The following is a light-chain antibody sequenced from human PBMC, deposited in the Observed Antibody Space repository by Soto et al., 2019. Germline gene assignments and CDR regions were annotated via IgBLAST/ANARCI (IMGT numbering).Light chain of an antibody. V-gene: IGKV1-12*01. J-gene: IGKJ1*01. Sequence: MQITRSSSSLSAFVVDRVTITRWASRGIGDRLAWFQQKPGKAPQFLIQAASNLQSGVPSRFSGSGSGTEFILSINSLQPEDIATYYCLQVSSFPRTFGQGTKWIS. CDR2: AAS. CDR3: LQVSSFPRT. CDR1: RGIGDR.